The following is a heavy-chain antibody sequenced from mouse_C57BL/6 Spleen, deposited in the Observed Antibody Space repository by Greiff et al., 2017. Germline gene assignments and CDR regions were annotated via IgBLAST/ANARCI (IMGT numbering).Heavy chain of an antibody. CDR3: ASYGNWPFWYFDV. J-gene: IGHJ1*03. CDR2: IYPSDSET. CDR1: GYTFTSYW. V-gene: IGHV1-61*01. Sequence: VKLQQPGAELVRPGSSVKLSCKASGYTFTSYWMDWVKQRPGQGLEWIGNIYPSDSETHYNQKFKDKATLTVDKSSSAAYMQLSSLTSEDSAVYDCASYGNWPFWYFDVWGTGTTVTVSS. D-gene: IGHD2-1*01.